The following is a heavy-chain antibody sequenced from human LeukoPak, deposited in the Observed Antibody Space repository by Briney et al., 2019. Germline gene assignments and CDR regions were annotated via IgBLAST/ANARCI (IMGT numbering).Heavy chain of an antibody. CDR3: ARPSADGPYFDY. D-gene: IGHD6-13*01. J-gene: IGHJ4*02. CDR2: INSDGSST. Sequence: GGSLRLSCAASGFTFSSYWMHWVRQAPGKGLVWVSRINSDGSSTSYADSVEGRLTISRDNAKNTLYLQMNSLRAEDTAVYYCARPSADGPYFDYWGQGTLVTVSS. CDR1: GFTFSSYW. V-gene: IGHV3-74*01.